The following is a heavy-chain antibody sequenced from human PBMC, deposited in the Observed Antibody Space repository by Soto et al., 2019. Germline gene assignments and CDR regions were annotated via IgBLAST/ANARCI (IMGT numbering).Heavy chain of an antibody. V-gene: IGHV2-5*02. Sequence: QINLKESGPTLVKPTQTLTLTCTFSGFSLSTRGVGVGWIRQPPGKALEWLSLIYWDDDKRYSPSLKCMLTITKDTSKNQVGLTMTNMDPVDTATYSCAHSPGMGYQRRGWFDPWVQGTLVTVS. CDR2: IYWDDDK. CDR1: GFSLSTRGVG. D-gene: IGHD2-2*01. CDR3: AHSPGMGYQRRGWFDP. J-gene: IGHJ5*02.